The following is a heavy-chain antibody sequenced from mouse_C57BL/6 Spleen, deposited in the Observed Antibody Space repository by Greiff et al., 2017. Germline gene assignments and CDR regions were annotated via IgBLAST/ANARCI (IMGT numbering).Heavy chain of an antibody. V-gene: IGHV1-55*01. CDR2: IYPGSGST. Sequence: QVQLKQPGAELVKPGASVKMSCKASGYTFTSYWITWVKQRPGQGLEWIGDIYPGSGSTNYNEKFKSKATLTVDTSSSTAYMQLSSLTSEDSAVYYCAREGDYDGYAMDYWGQGTSVTVSS. J-gene: IGHJ4*01. D-gene: IGHD2-4*01. CDR3: AREGDYDGYAMDY. CDR1: GYTFTSYW.